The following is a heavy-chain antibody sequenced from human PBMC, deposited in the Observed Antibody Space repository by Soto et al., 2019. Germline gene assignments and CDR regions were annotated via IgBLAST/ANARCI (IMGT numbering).Heavy chain of an antibody. CDR3: AREGCSSTSCYARAFDY. CDR1: GGSISSGGYY. Sequence: QVQLQESGPGLVKPSQTLSLTCTVSGGSISSGGYYWSWIRQHPGKGLERIGYIYYSGSTYYNPSLKSRVTISVDTSKNQFSLKLSSVTAADTAVYYCAREGCSSTSCYARAFDYWGQGTLVTVSS. J-gene: IGHJ4*02. CDR2: IYYSGST. V-gene: IGHV4-31*03. D-gene: IGHD2-2*01.